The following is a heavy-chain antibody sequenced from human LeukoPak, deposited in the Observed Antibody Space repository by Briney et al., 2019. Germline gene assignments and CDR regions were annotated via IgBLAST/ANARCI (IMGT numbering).Heavy chain of an antibody. CDR1: GGSISSYY. Sequence: NPSETLSLTCTVSGGSISSYYWSWIRQPPGKGLEWIGYIYYSGSTNYNPSLKSRVTISVDTSKNQFSLKLSSVTAADTAVYYCARRGYGSGSFNRYYFDYWGQGTLVTLSS. V-gene: IGHV4-59*08. CDR3: ARRGYGSGSFNRYYFDY. CDR2: IYYSGST. J-gene: IGHJ4*02. D-gene: IGHD3-10*01.